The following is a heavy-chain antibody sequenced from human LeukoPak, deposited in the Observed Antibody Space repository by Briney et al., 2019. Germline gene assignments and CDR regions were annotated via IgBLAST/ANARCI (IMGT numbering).Heavy chain of an antibody. CDR3: ARVEMATIMGYYYYMDV. CDR2: ISAYNGNT. V-gene: IGHV1-18*04. J-gene: IGHJ6*03. Sequence: ASVKVSCKASGYTFTGYYMHWVRQAPGQGLEWMGWISAYNGNTNYAQKLQGRVTMTTDTSTSTAYMELRSLRSDDTAVYYCARVEMATIMGYYYYMDVWGKGTTVTISS. D-gene: IGHD5-24*01. CDR1: GYTFTGYY.